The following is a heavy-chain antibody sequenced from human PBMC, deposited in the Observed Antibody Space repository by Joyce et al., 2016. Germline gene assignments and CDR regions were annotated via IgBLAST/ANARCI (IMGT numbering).Heavy chain of an antibody. CDR1: GGSFSAYY. D-gene: IGHD6-19*01. Sequence: QVQLQQWGEGLLKPSETLSLTCAVYGGSFSAYYWSWVRQPPGKGLEWIGEINRSGGTTYTPSLKSRSTISIDTSKNQFSLKLNAVTAADTAVYYCARVRMGVAGYDAFDIWGQGTMVTVSS. CDR2: INRSGGT. J-gene: IGHJ3*02. CDR3: ARVRMGVAGYDAFDI. V-gene: IGHV4-34*01.